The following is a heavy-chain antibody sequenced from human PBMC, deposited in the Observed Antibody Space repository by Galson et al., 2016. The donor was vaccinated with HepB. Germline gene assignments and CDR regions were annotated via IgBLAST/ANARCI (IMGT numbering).Heavy chain of an antibody. V-gene: IGHV3-21*06. CDR2: ITSSSTST. J-gene: IGHJ4*02. CDR1: GFSFSAYN. D-gene: IGHD2-21*02. Sequence: SLRLSCAASGFSFSAYNMNWIRQTPGKGLEWVSSITSSSTSTYYADSVKARFTISRDNAKNSLYLQMNSLRAEDTAVYYCVRVDPCGGDCWLFDSWGQGTLVTVSS. CDR3: VRVDPCGGDCWLFDS.